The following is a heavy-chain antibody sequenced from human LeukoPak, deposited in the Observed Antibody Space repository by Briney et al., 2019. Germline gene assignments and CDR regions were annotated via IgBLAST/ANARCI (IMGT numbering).Heavy chain of an antibody. D-gene: IGHD1-26*01. CDR3: AKDRSGSYPGQPYYYYMDV. CDR2: IYSGGDT. J-gene: IGHJ6*03. Sequence: GGSLRLSCAASGFNVRSNYMSWVRQVPGKGLEWVSVIYSGGDTHYADPVKGRFTISRDNSKNTLYLQMNSLRAEDTAVYYCAKDRSGSYPGQPYYYYMDVWGKGTTVTVSS. V-gene: IGHV3-53*01. CDR1: GFNVRSNY.